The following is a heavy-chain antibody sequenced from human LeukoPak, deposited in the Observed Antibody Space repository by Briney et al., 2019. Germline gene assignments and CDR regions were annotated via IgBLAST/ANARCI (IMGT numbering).Heavy chain of an antibody. D-gene: IGHD3-22*01. CDR1: GGSISSGDYY. CDR2: IYYSGST. J-gene: IGHJ4*02. V-gene: IGHV4-30-4*01. Sequence: PSQTLSLTCTVSGGSISSGDYYWSWIRQPPGKGLEWIGYIYYSGSTYYNPSLKSRVTIPVDTSKNQFSLKLSSVTAADTAVYYCARGRGDYYDSSGYDYWGQGTLVTVSS. CDR3: ARGRGDYYDSSGYDY.